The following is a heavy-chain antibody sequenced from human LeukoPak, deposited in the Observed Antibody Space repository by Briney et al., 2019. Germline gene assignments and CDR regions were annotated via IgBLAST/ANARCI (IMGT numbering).Heavy chain of an antibody. CDR3: ARDVRYLGYYYYYMDV. J-gene: IGHJ6*03. CDR1: GFTFSSYS. D-gene: IGHD3-9*01. V-gene: IGHV3-21*01. Sequence: GGSLRLSCAASGFTFSSYSMNWVRQAPGKGLEWVSSISSSSSYIYYADSVKGRFTISRDNAKNSLYLQMNSLRAEDTAVYYCARDVRYLGYYYYYMDVWGKGTTVTISS. CDR2: ISSSSSYI.